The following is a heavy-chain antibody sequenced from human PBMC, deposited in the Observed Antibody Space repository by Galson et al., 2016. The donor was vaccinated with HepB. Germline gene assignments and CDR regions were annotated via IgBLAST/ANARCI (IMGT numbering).Heavy chain of an antibody. V-gene: IGHV1-24*01. CDR1: GNTLIELS. J-gene: IGHJ6*02. Sequence: SVKVSCKVSGNTLIELSMHWVRQAPGKGLEWVGGFAPENGKTIYAQKFQGRVSMTEVKSTDTAYMELSSLRSEDTAVYYCATGEVTTRHAYHYYVMDVWGQGTPVTVSS. CDR2: FAPENGKT. CDR3: ATGEVTTRHAYHYYVMDV. D-gene: IGHD5-12*01.